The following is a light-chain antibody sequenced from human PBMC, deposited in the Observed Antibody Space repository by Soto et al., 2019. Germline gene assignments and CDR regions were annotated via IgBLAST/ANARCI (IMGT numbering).Light chain of an antibody. J-gene: IGLJ1*01. CDR2: DVS. CDR1: SSDVGGYNY. Sequence: QSALTQPASVSGSPGQSITISCTGTSSDVGGYNYVSWYQHHPGKAPKLMIYDVSNRPSGVSNRFSGSKSGNTASLTISGLQPRDEAHYYCSSYTTSNTRQIVFGTGTKVTVL. CDR3: SSYTTSNTRQIV. V-gene: IGLV2-14*03.